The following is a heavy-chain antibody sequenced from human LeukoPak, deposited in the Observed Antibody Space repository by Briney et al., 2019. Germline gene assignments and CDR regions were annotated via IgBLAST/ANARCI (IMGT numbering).Heavy chain of an antibody. J-gene: IGHJ4*02. CDR2: IRYDGSKK. CDR3: VKGRDFYFDY. CDR1: GFTFSDYG. D-gene: IGHD3/OR15-3a*01. V-gene: IGHV3-30*02. Sequence: GGSLRLSCAASGFTFSDYGMHWVRQAPGKGLEWVTFIRYDGSKKYYADSVKGRFTFSRDNSKNMLHLQMNSLRADDTAIYYCVKGRDFYFDYWGQGTLVTVSS.